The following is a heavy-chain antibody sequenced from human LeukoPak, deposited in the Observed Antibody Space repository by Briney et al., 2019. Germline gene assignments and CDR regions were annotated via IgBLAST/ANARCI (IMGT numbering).Heavy chain of an antibody. CDR2: ISGGGGST. V-gene: IGHV3-23*01. D-gene: IGHD1-26*01. CDR1: GFTFSSYA. CDR3: ATWDRFDP. Sequence: GGSLRLSCAASGFTFSSYAMSWVRQAPGKGLEWVSTISGGGGSTYYADSVQGRFTISRDNAKNSLYLQMNSLSAEDTAVYYCATWDRFDPWGQGTLVTVSS. J-gene: IGHJ5*02.